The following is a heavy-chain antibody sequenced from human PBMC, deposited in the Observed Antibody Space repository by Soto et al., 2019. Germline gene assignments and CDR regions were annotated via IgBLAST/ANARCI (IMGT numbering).Heavy chain of an antibody. Sequence: GGSLRLSCAASGFTFSDAWMSWVRQAPGKGLDWVGRIKSKSDGGTTEYAAPVRGRFTISRDDSKNTLYLQMNSLKTEDTAVYYCTTGLWRIAVVVGSTGYFNPWGQGTPLTASS. V-gene: IGHV3-15*01. CDR1: GFTFSDAW. CDR3: TTGLWRIAVVVGSTGYFNP. CDR2: IKSKSDGGTT. J-gene: IGHJ5*02. D-gene: IGHD2-15*01.